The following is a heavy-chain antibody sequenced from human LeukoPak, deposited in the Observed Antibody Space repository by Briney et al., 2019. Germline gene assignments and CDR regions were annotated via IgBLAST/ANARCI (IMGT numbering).Heavy chain of an antibody. CDR2: IYYSGST. Sequence: SETLSLTCTVSGGSISSYYWSWIRQPPGKGLEWIGYIYYSGSTNYNPSLKSRVTISVDTSKNQFSLKLSSVTAADTAVYYCARGLMGASTYWGQGTLVTVSS. J-gene: IGHJ4*02. V-gene: IGHV4-59*01. D-gene: IGHD1-26*01. CDR3: ARGLMGASTY. CDR1: GGSISSYY.